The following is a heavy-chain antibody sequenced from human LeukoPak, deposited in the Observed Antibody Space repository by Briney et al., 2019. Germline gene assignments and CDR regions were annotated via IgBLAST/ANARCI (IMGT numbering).Heavy chain of an antibody. D-gene: IGHD2-2*02. CDR1: GYTFTSYY. J-gene: IGHJ5*02. V-gene: IGHV1-69*13. CDR3: ARVAGGRYCSSTSCYMRGWFDP. Sequence: GASVKVSCKASGYTFTSYYMHWVRQAPGQGLEWMGGIIPIFGKANYAQKFQGRVTITADESTSTAYMELSSLRSEDTAVYYCARVAGGRYCSSTSCYMRGWFDPWGQGTLVTVSS. CDR2: IIPIFGKA.